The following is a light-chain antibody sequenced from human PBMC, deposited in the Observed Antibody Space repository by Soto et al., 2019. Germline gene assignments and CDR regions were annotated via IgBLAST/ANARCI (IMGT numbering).Light chain of an antibody. V-gene: IGKV3D-20*01. J-gene: IGKJ1*01. CDR2: DAS. Sequence: DIVLTQSPGTLSLSPGETATLSCRASQSVTNNYLAWYQQKPGLAPRLLIYDASYRANGIPDRFSGSGSGTDFTLTISRLEPEDFVVYYCQQYGSSSWTFGQGTKVDIK. CDR3: QQYGSSSWT. CDR1: QSVTNNY.